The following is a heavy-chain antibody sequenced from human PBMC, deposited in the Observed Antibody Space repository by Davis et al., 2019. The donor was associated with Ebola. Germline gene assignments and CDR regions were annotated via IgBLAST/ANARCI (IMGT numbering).Heavy chain of an antibody. CDR1: GYTFTSYY. D-gene: IGHD3-10*01. CDR3: ATGPVMVQGVITLGESSYFDY. V-gene: IGHV1-46*01. CDR2: INPSGGST. J-gene: IGHJ4*02. Sequence: ASVKVSCKASGYTFTSYYMHWVRQAPGQGLEWMGIINPSGGSTSYAQKFQGRVTMTRDTSTSTVYMELSSLRSEDTAVYYCATGPVMVQGVITLGESSYFDYWGQGTLVTVSS.